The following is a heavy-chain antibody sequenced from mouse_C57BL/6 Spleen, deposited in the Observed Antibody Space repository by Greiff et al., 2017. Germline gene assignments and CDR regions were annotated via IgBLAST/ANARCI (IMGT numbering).Heavy chain of an antibody. CDR1: GYTFTSYW. J-gene: IGHJ3*01. CDR3: AKYDQLAY. V-gene: IGHV1-74*01. D-gene: IGHD2-3*01. Sequence: VQLQQPGAELVTPGASVQVSCTASGYTFTSYWMHWVQQRPGQGLEWIGRIHPSDSDTNYNQKFKGKPTLTVDKSSSTAYMQLSSLTSEDSAFYYCAKYDQLAYWGQGTLVTVSA. CDR2: IHPSDSDT.